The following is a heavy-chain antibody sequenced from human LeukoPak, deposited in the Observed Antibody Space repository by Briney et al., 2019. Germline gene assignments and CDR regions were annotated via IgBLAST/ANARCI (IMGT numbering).Heavy chain of an antibody. Sequence: GGSLRLSCAASGFTFSSYAMHWVRQAPGKGLEWVAVISYDGSNKYYADSVKGRFTISRDNSKNTLYLQMNSLRAEDTAVYYCARDRRQTLPDWGQGTLVTVSS. V-gene: IGHV3-30-3*01. CDR3: ARDRRQTLPD. CDR2: ISYDGSNK. J-gene: IGHJ4*02. CDR1: GFTFSSYA.